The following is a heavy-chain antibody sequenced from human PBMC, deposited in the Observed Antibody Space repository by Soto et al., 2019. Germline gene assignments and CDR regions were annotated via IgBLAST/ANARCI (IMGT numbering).Heavy chain of an antibody. V-gene: IGHV5-51*01. J-gene: IGHJ6*03. CDR3: ARHTPVEAGRYYYYYMDV. CDR2: IYPGDSDT. CDR1: GYSFTSYW. D-gene: IGHD6-19*01. Sequence: GESLKISCKGSGYSFTSYWIGWVRQMPGKGLEWMGIIYPGDSDTRYSPSFQGQVTISADKSISTAYLQWSSLKASDTAMYYCARHTPVEAGRYYYYYMDVWGKGTTVTVSS.